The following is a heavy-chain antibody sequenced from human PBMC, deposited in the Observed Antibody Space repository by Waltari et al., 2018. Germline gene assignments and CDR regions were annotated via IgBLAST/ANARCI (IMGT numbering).Heavy chain of an antibody. V-gene: IGHV1-8*03. CDR1: GYTFTSYD. CDR2: RNPNSGNK. Sequence: QVQLVQSGAEVKKPGASVKVSCKASGYTFTSYDIHWVRQANGQGLEGKGWRNPNSGNKGYAQKVQGRVTITRKTSISTAYMELSSLRSEDTAGYYCARVIGGEEGYWGQGTLVTVSS. D-gene: IGHD3-10*01. CDR3: ARVIGGEEGY. J-gene: IGHJ4*02.